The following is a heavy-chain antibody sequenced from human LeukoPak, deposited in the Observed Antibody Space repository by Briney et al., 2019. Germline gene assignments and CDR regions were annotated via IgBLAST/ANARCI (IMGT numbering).Heavy chain of an antibody. CDR1: GGSISSYY. CDR3: ARPTRHSYGLGWDAFDI. V-gene: IGHV4-4*07. CDR2: IYTSGST. D-gene: IGHD5-18*01. Sequence: PSETLSLTCTVSGGSISSYYWSWIRQPAGKGLEWIGRIYTSGSTNYNPSLKSRVTMSVDTSKDQFSLKLSSVTAADTAVYYCARPTRHSYGLGWDAFDIWGQGTMVTVSS. J-gene: IGHJ3*02.